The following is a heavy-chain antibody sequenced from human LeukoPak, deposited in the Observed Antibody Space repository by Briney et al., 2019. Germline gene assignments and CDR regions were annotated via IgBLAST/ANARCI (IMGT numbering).Heavy chain of an antibody. J-gene: IGHJ4*02. Sequence: GGSLRLSCAASGFTFSSYAMNWVRQAPGKGLEWVSYISHTGSANSYADSVKGRFTISRDNAKNSLFLQMNSLRAEDTAVYYCARGSSSWYSWGQGTLVTVSS. V-gene: IGHV3-48*03. CDR3: ARGSSSWYS. CDR2: ISHTGSAN. D-gene: IGHD6-13*01. CDR1: GFTFSSYA.